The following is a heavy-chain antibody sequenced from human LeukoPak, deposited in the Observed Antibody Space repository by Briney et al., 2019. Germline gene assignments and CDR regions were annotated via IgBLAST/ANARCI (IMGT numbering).Heavy chain of an antibody. CDR3: AKAGVTTGTTYYFDY. Sequence: GGSLRLSCAASGFTFSSYAMSWVCQAPGKGLEWVAVISYDGSNKYYADSVKGRFTISRDNSKNTLYLQMNSLRAEDTAVYYCAKAGVTTGTTYYFDYWGQGTLVTVSS. J-gene: IGHJ4*02. CDR1: GFTFSSYA. D-gene: IGHD1-1*01. V-gene: IGHV3-30*18. CDR2: ISYDGSNK.